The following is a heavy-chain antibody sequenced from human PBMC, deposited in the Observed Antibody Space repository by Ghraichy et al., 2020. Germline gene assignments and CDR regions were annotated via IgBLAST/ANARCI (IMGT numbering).Heavy chain of an antibody. V-gene: IGHV4-59*08. J-gene: IGHJ5*02. CDR3: ARQEYSGYVYEGIVPNWFDP. D-gene: IGHD5-12*01. CDR2: VYYSGST. Sequence: SQTLSLTCTVSGGSISSYYWSWIRQPPGKGLEWIGYVYYSGSTNYNPSLKSRVTISVDTSKNQFSLKLSSVTAADTAVYYCARQEYSGYVYEGIVPNWFDPWGQGTLVTVSS. CDR1: GGSISSYY.